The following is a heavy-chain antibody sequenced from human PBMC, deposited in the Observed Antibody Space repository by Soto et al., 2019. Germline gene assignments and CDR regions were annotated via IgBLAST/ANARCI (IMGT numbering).Heavy chain of an antibody. J-gene: IGHJ5*02. D-gene: IGHD6-13*01. V-gene: IGHV1-8*01. Sequence: GASVKVSCKASGYTFTSYDINWVRQATGQGLEWMGWMNPNSGNTGYAQKFLGRVTMTRNTSISTAYMELSNLRSEDTAVYYCARGPLIAAAGIPFDPWGQGTVVTVSS. CDR3: ARGPLIAAAGIPFDP. CDR2: MNPNSGNT. CDR1: GYTFTSYD.